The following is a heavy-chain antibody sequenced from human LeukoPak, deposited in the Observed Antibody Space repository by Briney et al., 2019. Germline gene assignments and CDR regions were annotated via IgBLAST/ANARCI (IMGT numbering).Heavy chain of an antibody. CDR3: ARGGGSSWCLDC. CDR2: ISTIDTTI. CDR1: GFTFSSYK. Sequence: GGSLRLSCAASGFTFSSYKMKWVRQAPGEGLEWVSYISTIDTTIYYADSVKGRLTISRDNAKNSLYLQMNSLRVEDTAVYYCARGGGSSWCLDCWGQGTLVTVSS. D-gene: IGHD6-13*01. V-gene: IGHV3-48*03. J-gene: IGHJ4*02.